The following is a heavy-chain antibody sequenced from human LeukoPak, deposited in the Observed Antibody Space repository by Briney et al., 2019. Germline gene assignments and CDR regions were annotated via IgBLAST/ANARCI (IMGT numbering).Heavy chain of an antibody. CDR1: CGSISGYY. Sequence: PSETLSLTCTVSCGSISGYYWSWIRQPPGKGLEWIGYIYYTGSTNYNPSLKSRVTISVDTSKNQFSLKLSSVTAADTAVYYCAGRTTGGGYGSSFDYWGQGTLVTVSS. D-gene: IGHD5-12*01. V-gene: IGHV4-59*08. CDR2: IYYTGST. J-gene: IGHJ4*02. CDR3: AGRTTGGGYGSSFDY.